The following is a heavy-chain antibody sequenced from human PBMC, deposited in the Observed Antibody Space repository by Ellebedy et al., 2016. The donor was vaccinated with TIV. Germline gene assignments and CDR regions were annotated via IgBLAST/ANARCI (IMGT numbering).Heavy chain of an antibody. CDR1: GFTFSSYS. CDR3: ANWNSNEL. CDR2: ITSGSDTI. J-gene: IGHJ4*02. Sequence: GESLKISCTASGFTFSSYSMNWVRQAPGKGLEWVSYITSGSDTIYYADSGKGRFTISRDNAKNSLYLQMNSLRDEDTAVYYCANWNSNELWGQGTLVTVSS. D-gene: IGHD1/OR15-1a*01. V-gene: IGHV3-48*02.